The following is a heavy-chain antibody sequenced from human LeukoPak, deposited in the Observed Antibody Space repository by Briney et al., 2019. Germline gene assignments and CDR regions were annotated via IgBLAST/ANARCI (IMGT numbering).Heavy chain of an antibody. V-gene: IGHV3-74*01. CDR2: INSDGSTT. D-gene: IGHD3-22*01. Sequence: GGSLRLSCAASGFTFSSYWMHWVRQAPGKGLVWVSRINSDGSTTNYADSVKGRFTISRDNAKNTLYLQMNSLRAEDTAVYYCAGDDSSIGALYFDYWGQGTLVTVSS. CDR1: GFTFSSYW. J-gene: IGHJ4*02. CDR3: AGDDSSIGALYFDY.